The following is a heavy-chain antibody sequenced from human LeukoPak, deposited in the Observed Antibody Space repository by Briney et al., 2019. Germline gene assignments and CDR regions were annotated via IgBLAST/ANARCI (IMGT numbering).Heavy chain of an antibody. V-gene: IGHV1-18*04. D-gene: IGHD3-22*01. CDR3: ARGVSSGYYYVNYYYCYMDV. J-gene: IGHJ6*03. CDR1: GYTFTGYY. CDR2: INPNSGNT. Sequence: ASVKVSCKASGYTFTGYYMHWVRQAPGQGLEWMGWINPNSGNTNYAQKLQGRVTMTTDTSTSTAYMELRSLRSDDTAVYYCARGVSSGYYYVNYYYCYMDVWGKGTTVTISS.